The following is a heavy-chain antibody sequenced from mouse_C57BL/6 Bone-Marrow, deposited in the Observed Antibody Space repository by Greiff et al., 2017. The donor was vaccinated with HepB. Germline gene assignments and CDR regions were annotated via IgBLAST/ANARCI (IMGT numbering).Heavy chain of an antibody. V-gene: IGHV1-55*01. CDR1: GYTFTSYW. D-gene: IGHD4-1*01. CDR3: ANWGEGFAY. CDR2: IYPGSGST. J-gene: IGHJ3*01. Sequence: VQLQQPGAELVKPWASEKMSCKASGYTFTSYWITWVKQRPGQGLEWIGDIYPGSGSTNYNEKFKSNATLTVDTSSSTAYMQLSSLTSEDSAVYYCANWGEGFAYWGQGTLVTVSA.